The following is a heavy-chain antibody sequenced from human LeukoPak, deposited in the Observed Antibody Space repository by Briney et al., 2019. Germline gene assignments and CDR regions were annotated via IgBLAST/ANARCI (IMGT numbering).Heavy chain of an antibody. CDR2: IYTSGST. CDR1: GGSISSGSYY. Sequence: SQTLSLTCTVSGGSISSGSYYWSWIRQPAGKGLEWIGRIYTSGSTNYNPSLKSRVTISVDTSKNQFSLKLSSVTAADTAVYYCARSPGSGSPFDYWGQGTLVTVSS. V-gene: IGHV4-61*02. J-gene: IGHJ4*02. D-gene: IGHD3-10*01. CDR3: ARSPGSGSPFDY.